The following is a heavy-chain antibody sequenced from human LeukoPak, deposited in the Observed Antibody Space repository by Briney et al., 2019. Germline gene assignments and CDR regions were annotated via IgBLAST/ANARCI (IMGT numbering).Heavy chain of an antibody. Sequence: GASVKVSCTASGGTFSSYAISWVRQAPGRGLEWMGGIIPIFGTANYAQKFQGRVTITADESTSTAYMELSSLRSEDTAVYYCARGTGLMPYGMDVWGQGTTVTVSS. D-gene: IGHD2-2*01. CDR3: ARGTGLMPYGMDV. J-gene: IGHJ6*02. CDR2: IIPIFGTA. CDR1: GGTFSSYA. V-gene: IGHV1-69*01.